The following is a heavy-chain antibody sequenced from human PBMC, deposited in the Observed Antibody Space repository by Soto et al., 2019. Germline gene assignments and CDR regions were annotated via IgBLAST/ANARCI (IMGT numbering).Heavy chain of an antibody. D-gene: IGHD2-21*02. CDR3: XXXXXXXXCXGXXXXXFDY. CDR2: IIPIFGTA. Sequence: QVQLVQSGAEVKKPGSSVKVSCKASGGTFSSYAIXXXRQAXXQGLEWMXGIIPIFGTANYAQKFQGRVTITADESTSTXXXXXXXXXXXXXXXXXXXXXXXXXXCXGXXXXXFDYWGQGTLVTVSS. CDR1: GGTFSSYA. J-gene: IGHJ4*02. V-gene: IGHV1-69*12.